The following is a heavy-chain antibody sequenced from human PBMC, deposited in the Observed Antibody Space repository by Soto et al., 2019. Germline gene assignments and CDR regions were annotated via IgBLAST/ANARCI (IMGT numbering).Heavy chain of an antibody. V-gene: IGHV4-34*01. D-gene: IGHD3-16*01. CDR3: AREKQRLRWGEYPKWFDP. CDR1: GGSFSGYY. CDR2: INHSGST. Sequence: QVQLQQWGAGLLKPSETLSLTCAVYGGSFSGYYWSWIRQPPGKGMEWIGEINHSGSTNYNPSLKSRVTISVDTSKNQFSLKLSSVTAADTAVYYCAREKQRLRWGEYPKWFDPWGQGTLVTVSS. J-gene: IGHJ5*02.